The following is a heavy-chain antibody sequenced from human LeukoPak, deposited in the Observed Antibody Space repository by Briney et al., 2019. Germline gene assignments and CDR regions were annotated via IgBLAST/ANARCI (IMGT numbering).Heavy chain of an antibody. V-gene: IGHV3-30-3*01. J-gene: IGHJ3*02. CDR2: ISYDGSNK. D-gene: IGHD6-19*01. Sequence: GGSLRLSCAASGFTFSNYWMRWVRQAPGKGLEWVAVISYDGSNKYYADSVKGRFTISRDNARNTLYLQMNSLRAEDTAVYYCARGASGWDADFDIWGQGTLVTVSS. CDR3: ARGASGWDADFDI. CDR1: GFTFSNYW.